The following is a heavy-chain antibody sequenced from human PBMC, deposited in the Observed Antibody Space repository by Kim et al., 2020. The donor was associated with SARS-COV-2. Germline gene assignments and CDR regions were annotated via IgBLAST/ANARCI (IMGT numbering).Heavy chain of an antibody. V-gene: IGHV3-15*01. Sequence: GGSLRLSCAASGFTFSNAWMSWVRQAPGKGLEWVGRIKSKTDGGTTDYAAPVKGRFTISRDDSKNTLYLQMNSLKTEDTAVYYCTTGFWKSYYYGSGPATEFDYWGQGTLVTVSS. CDR2: IKSKTDGGTT. D-gene: IGHD3-10*01. CDR1: GFTFSNAW. CDR3: TTGFWKSYYYGSGPATEFDY. J-gene: IGHJ4*02.